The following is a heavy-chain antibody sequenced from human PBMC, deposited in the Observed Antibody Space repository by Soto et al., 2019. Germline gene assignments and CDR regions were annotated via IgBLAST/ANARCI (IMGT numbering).Heavy chain of an antibody. V-gene: IGHV1-8*02. CDR2: MNPNSGNT. D-gene: IGHD3-10*01. CDR3: ARGLIIYYGSGSYPNWFDP. J-gene: IGHJ5*02. Sequence: ASVKVSCKASGYTFTSYDINWVRQATGQGLEWMRWMNPNSGNTGYAQKFQGRVTMTRNTSISTAYMELSSLRSEDTAVYYCARGLIIYYGSGSYPNWFDPWGQGTLVTVSS. CDR1: GYTFTSYD.